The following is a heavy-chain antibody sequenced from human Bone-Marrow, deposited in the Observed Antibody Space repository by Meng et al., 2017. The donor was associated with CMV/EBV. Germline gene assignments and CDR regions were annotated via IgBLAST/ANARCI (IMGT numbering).Heavy chain of an antibody. CDR2: ISWNSRSI. J-gene: IGHJ4*02. D-gene: IGHD6-19*01. V-gene: IGHV3-9*01. Sequence: SLKISCAASGFTFDDYAMHWVRQAPGKGLEWVSGISWNSRSIGYADSVKGRFTISRDNAKNSLYLQMNSLRVEDTAFYYCAKANSGYSSSASADYWGQGELVNVSS. CDR1: GFTFDDYA. CDR3: AKANSGYSSSASADY.